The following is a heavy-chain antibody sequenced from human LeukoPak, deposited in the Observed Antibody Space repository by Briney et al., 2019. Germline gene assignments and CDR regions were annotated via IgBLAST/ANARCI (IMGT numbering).Heavy chain of an antibody. V-gene: IGHV4-34*01. D-gene: IGHD1-7*01. J-gene: IGHJ4*02. CDR2: FNHSGST. CDR1: GGSFSGYY. CDR3: ARGSGTVELPYYFDY. Sequence: SETLSLTCAVYGGSFSGYYWSWIRQPPGKGLEWIGEFNHSGSTNYNPSLKSRVTISVDTSKNQFSLKLSSVTAADTAVYYCARGSGTVELPYYFDYWGQGTLVTVSS.